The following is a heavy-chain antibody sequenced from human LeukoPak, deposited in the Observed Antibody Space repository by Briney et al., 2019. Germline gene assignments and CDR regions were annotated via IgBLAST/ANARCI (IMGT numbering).Heavy chain of an antibody. V-gene: IGHV1-69*13. J-gene: IGHJ5*02. Sequence: GASVKVSCKASGGTFSSYAISWVRQAPGQGLEWMGGIIPIFGTANYAQKFQGRVTITADESTSTAYMELSSLRSEDTAVYYCARYIENWFDPWSQGTLVTVSS. CDR1: GGTFSSYA. D-gene: IGHD5-24*01. CDR2: IIPIFGTA. CDR3: ARYIENWFDP.